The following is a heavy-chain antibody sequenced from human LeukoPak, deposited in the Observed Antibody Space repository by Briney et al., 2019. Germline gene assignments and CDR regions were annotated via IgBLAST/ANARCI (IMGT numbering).Heavy chain of an antibody. V-gene: IGHV3-23*01. J-gene: IGHJ4*02. D-gene: IGHD3-3*01. Sequence: GGSLRLSCAASGFTFSSYAMSWVRQAPGKGLEWVSTISGSGVTTYYADSVKGRFTISRDKSKNTLYLQMNSLRAEDTAVHYCAKGRNYDFWSGPERYFDFWGQGALVTVSS. CDR1: GFTFSSYA. CDR3: AKGRNYDFWSGPERYFDF. CDR2: ISGSGVTT.